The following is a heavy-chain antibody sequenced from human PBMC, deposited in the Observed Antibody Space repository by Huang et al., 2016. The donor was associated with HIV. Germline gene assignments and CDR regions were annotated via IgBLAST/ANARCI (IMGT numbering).Heavy chain of an antibody. J-gene: IGHJ6*03. Sequence: QVQLVQSGAEVKKPGASVKVSCKASGYTFSSFGISWVRQAPGQGLEWGGGISGYNGNTKFAQKFQGRLTMTTDTSTSTAYMELRSLRSDDTAVYYCARGGGIQLWLLGYYYMDVWGNGTTVTVSS. D-gene: IGHD5-18*01. CDR1: GYTFSSFG. V-gene: IGHV1-18*01. CDR3: ARGGGIQLWLLGYYYMDV. CDR2: ISGYNGNT.